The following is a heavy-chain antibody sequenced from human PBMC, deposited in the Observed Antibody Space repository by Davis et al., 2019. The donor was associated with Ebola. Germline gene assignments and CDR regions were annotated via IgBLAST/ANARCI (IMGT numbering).Heavy chain of an antibody. D-gene: IGHD1-1*01. V-gene: IGHV3-74*01. J-gene: IGHJ4*02. Sequence: GESLKISCAASGLTFSSDWMHWVRQVPGKGLVWVSRMNSDGSTTRYADSVKGRFTISRDNAKNTLYLQMNSLRAEDTAVYYCARGGLEPVDYWGQGTLVTVSS. CDR3: ARGGLEPVDY. CDR1: GLTFSSDW. CDR2: MNSDGSTT.